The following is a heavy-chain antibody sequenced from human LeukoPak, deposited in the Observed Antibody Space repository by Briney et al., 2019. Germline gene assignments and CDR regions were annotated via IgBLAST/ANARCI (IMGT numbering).Heavy chain of an antibody. V-gene: IGHV3-9*01. CDR2: ISWNSGSI. Sequence: PGGSLRLSCAASGFTFDDYAMHWVRQAPGKGLEWVSGISWNSGSIGYADPVKGRFTISRDNAKNSLYLQMNSLRAEDTALYYCATGANWGSLAFDYWGQGTLVTVSS. CDR1: GFTFDDYA. D-gene: IGHD7-27*01. J-gene: IGHJ4*02. CDR3: ATGANWGSLAFDY.